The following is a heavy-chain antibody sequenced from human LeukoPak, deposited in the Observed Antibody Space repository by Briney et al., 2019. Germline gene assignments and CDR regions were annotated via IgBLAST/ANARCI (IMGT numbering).Heavy chain of an antibody. V-gene: IGHV1-3*01. J-gene: IGHJ4*02. Sequence: ASVKVSCKASGYTFTSYAMHWVRQAPGQRLEWTGWINAGNGNTKYSQKFQGRVTITRDTSASTAYMELSSLRSEDTAVYYCARDIGSTSCYDYWGQGTLVTVSS. D-gene: IGHD2-2*01. CDR3: ARDIGSTSCYDY. CDR1: GYTFTSYA. CDR2: INAGNGNT.